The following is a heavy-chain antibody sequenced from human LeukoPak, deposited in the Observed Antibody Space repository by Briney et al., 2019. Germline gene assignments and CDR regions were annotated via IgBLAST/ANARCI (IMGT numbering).Heavy chain of an antibody. D-gene: IGHD3-10*01. V-gene: IGHV3-30*18. CDR1: GFTFSSYG. CDR2: ISYDGSNK. J-gene: IGHJ4*02. CDR3: AKDGSPLWRGSGSYYNGYYFDY. Sequence: GGSLRLSCAASGFTFSSYGMHWVRQAPGKGLEWVAVISYDGSNKYYADSVKGRFTISRDNSKNTLYLQMNSLRAEDTALYYCAKDGSPLWRGSGSYYNGYYFDYWGQGTLVTVSS.